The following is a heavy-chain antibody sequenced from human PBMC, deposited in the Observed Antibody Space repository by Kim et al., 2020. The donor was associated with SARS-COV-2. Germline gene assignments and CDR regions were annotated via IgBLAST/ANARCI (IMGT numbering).Heavy chain of an antibody. J-gene: IGHJ4*02. D-gene: IGHD3-3*01. CDR3: ARLDFSQAYYFDY. Sequence: YSQKFPGRVTITRDTSASTAYMELSSLRSEDTAVYYCARLDFSQAYYFDYWGQGTLVTVSS. V-gene: IGHV1-3*01.